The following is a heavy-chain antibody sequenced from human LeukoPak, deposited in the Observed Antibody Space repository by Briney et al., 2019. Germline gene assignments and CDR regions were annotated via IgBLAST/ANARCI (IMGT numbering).Heavy chain of an antibody. D-gene: IGHD1-26*01. J-gene: IGHJ4*02. V-gene: IGHV1-2*02. Sequence: ASVKVSCKASGYTFTDYYMHWVRQAPGQGLEWMGWIHPNSDGTKYAQKFQGRVTMTRDTSISTAYMELSRLRSDDTAVYYCARGGPSPIGYWGRGILVTVSS. CDR2: IHPNSDGT. CDR1: GYTFTDYY. CDR3: ARGGPSPIGY.